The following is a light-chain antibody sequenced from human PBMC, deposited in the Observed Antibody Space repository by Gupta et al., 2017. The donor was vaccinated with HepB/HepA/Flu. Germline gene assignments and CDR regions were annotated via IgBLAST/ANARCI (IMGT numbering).Light chain of an antibody. CDR1: QSVSSY. J-gene: IGKJ4*01. Sequence: EIVLTQSPATLSLSPGERATRSCRASQSVSSYLGWYQQKPGQAPRLLIYDASNRATGIPARFSGSGSGTDFTLTISSLEPEDFAVYYCQQRSNWPLTFGGGTKVEIK. V-gene: IGKV3-11*01. CDR3: QQRSNWPLT. CDR2: DAS.